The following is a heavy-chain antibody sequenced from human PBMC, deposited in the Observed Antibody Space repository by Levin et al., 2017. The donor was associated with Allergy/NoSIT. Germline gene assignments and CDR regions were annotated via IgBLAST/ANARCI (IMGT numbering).Heavy chain of an antibody. Sequence: SCTASGFAFSGSVMHWVRQAPGKGLEWMTVISYDGSGEQYADSVKGRFTISRDNAKNTLYLQMNSLRSEDTAVYYCAKERGSSGRAGWFDPWGQGTLVTVSS. CDR1: GFAFSGSV. CDR2: ISYDGSGE. J-gene: IGHJ5*02. D-gene: IGHD6-19*01. V-gene: IGHV3-30*01. CDR3: AKERGSSGRAGWFDP.